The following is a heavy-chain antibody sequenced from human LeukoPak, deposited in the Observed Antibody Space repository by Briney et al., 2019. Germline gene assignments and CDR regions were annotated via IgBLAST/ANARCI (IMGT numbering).Heavy chain of an antibody. J-gene: IGHJ4*02. Sequence: PGGSLRLSCAASGFIFSNYAMSWVRQVPGRGLEWVSTISSRGDSTYVADPVKGRFIISRDNSENSLYLQMNTVRAEDTAVYYCVKGPRPEITVAHTVENWGQGTLVTVSS. CDR2: ISSRGDST. CDR3: VKGPRPEITVAHTVEN. CDR1: GFIFSNYA. D-gene: IGHD4-23*01. V-gene: IGHV3-23*01.